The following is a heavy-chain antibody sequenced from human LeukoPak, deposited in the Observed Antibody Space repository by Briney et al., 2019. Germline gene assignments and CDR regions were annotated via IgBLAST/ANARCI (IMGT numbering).Heavy chain of an antibody. D-gene: IGHD2-2*01. V-gene: IGHV3-30-3*01. CDR2: ISYDGSNK. CDR1: GFTFSSYA. J-gene: IGHJ3*02. Sequence: PGGSLRLSCAASGFTFSSYAMHWVRQAPGKGLEWVAVISYDGSNKYYADSVKGRFTISRDNAKNSLYLQMNSLRAEDTAVYYCARGCIRCSSTSCYPPDAFDIWGQGTMVTVSS. CDR3: ARGCIRCSSTSCYPPDAFDI.